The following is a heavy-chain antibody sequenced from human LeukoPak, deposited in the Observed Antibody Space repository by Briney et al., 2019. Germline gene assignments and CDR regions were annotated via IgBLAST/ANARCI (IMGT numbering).Heavy chain of an antibody. CDR2: ISYDGSNK. V-gene: IGHV3-30*18. Sequence: PGGSLRLSCAASGFTFSSYGMHWVRQAPGKGLEWVAVISYDGSNKYYADSVKGRFTISRDNSKNTLYLQMNSLRAEDTAVYYCAKARLSEEYYFDYWGQGTLVTVSS. CDR1: GFTFSSYG. CDR3: AKARLSEEYYFDY. J-gene: IGHJ4*02. D-gene: IGHD3-3*01.